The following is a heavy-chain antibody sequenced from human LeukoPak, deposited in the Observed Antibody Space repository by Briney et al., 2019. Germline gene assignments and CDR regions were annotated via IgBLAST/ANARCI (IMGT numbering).Heavy chain of an antibody. Sequence: SETLSLTCTVPGGSISSGDYYWSWIRQPPGKGLEWIGYIYYSGSTYYNPSLKSRVTISVDTSKNQFSLKLSSVTAADTAVYYCARVRRYYYGSGTRNWYFDLWGRGTLVTVSS. D-gene: IGHD3-10*01. V-gene: IGHV4-30-4*01. J-gene: IGHJ2*01. CDR2: IYYSGST. CDR3: ARVRRYYYGSGTRNWYFDL. CDR1: GGSISSGDYY.